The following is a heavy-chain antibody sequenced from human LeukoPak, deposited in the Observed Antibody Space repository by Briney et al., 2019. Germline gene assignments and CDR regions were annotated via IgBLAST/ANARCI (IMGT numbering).Heavy chain of an antibody. V-gene: IGHV4-59*12. J-gene: IGHJ5*02. CDR3: ARGYYDSSGYTFDP. D-gene: IGHD3-22*01. CDR2: IFYTGSS. Sequence: KASETLSLTCTVSGASISSYYWSWIRQPPGKGLEWIGHIFYTGSSNYNPSLKSRVTISLDRSKNQFSLRLTSVTAADTAVYYCARGYYDSSGYTFDPWGQGTLVTVSS. CDR1: GASISSYY.